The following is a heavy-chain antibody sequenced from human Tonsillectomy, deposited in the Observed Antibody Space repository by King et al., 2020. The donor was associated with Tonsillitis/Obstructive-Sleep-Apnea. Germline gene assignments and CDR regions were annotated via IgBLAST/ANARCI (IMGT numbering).Heavy chain of an antibody. Sequence: VQLVESGGGLVQPGGSLRLSCAASGFIFSTYSMNWVRQAPGKGLEWVSYISSSGSTMYYADSVKGRFTISRDNAKNSLYLQMNSLGDEDTAVYYCARAGSGSPMGYWGQGTLVTVSS. J-gene: IGHJ4*02. CDR1: GFIFSTYS. CDR2: ISSSGSTM. D-gene: IGHD1-26*01. CDR3: ARAGSGSPMGY. V-gene: IGHV3-48*02.